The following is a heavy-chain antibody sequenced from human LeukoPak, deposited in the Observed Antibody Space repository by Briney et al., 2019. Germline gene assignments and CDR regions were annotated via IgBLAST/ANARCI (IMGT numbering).Heavy chain of an antibody. V-gene: IGHV4-34*01. J-gene: IGHJ5*02. Sequence: SETLSLTCGVYGGSFRNYFWTWIRQPPGKGLEWIGEINHLGNTNYNPSLKSRVTISVDTSKNQFSLKLSSVTAADTAVYYCARAVGATTLDFDPWGQGTLVTVSS. CDR3: ARAVGATTLDFDP. CDR1: GGSFRNYF. CDR2: INHLGNT. D-gene: IGHD1-26*01.